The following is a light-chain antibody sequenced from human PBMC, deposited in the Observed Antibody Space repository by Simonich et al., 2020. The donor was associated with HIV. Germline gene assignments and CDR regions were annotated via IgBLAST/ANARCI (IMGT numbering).Light chain of an antibody. V-gene: IGKV4-1*01. CDR2: WAS. CDR1: QSVLYSSNNKNY. J-gene: IGKJ1*01. CDR3: QQYYITPHT. Sequence: DIVMTQSPDSLAVSLGERATINCKSSQSVLYSSNNKNYLAWYQQKPGQPPKLLIYWASTLESGVPDRFSGSGSGTDFTLTINSLQAEDVAFYYCQQYYITPHTFGQGTKVEIK.